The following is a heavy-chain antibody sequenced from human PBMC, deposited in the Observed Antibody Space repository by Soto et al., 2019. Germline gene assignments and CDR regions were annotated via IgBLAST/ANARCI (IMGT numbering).Heavy chain of an antibody. CDR3: AGRGMAVVRGGYYYYYYGMDV. D-gene: IGHD6-19*01. CDR1: GGTFSSYA. V-gene: IGHV1-69*06. Sequence: QVQLVQSGAEVKKPGSSVKVSCKASGGTFSSYAISWVRQAPGQGLEWMGGIIPIFGTANYAQKFQGRVTITADKSTSTAYMELSSLGSGDTAVYYCAGRGMAVVRGGYYYYYYGMDVWGQGTTVTVSS. CDR2: IIPIFGTA. J-gene: IGHJ6*02.